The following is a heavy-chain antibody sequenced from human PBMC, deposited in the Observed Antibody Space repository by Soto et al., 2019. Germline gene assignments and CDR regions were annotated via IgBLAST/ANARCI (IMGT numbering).Heavy chain of an antibody. V-gene: IGHV3-23*01. D-gene: IGHD2-15*01. CDR2: ISGSGGST. Sequence: GESLKISCAASGFTFSSYAMSWVRQAPGKGLEWVSAISGSGGSTYYADSVKGRFTISRDNSKNTLYLQMNSLSAEDTAVYYCAKSLGKSYYYYYYMDVWGKGTTVTVSS. CDR1: GFTFSSYA. J-gene: IGHJ6*03. CDR3: AKSLGKSYYYYYYMDV.